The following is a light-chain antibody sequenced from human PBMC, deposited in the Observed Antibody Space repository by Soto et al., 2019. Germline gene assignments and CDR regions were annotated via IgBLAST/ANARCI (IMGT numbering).Light chain of an antibody. CDR1: SGTIASNY. J-gene: IGLJ2*01. V-gene: IGLV6-57*04. CDR2: EDD. CDR3: QSLDRINVL. Sequence: NFMLTQPHSVSESPGKTVTISCTRSSGTIASNYVQWYQQRPGSAPTIVIYEDDKRPSGVPDRFSVSVDTSSNSASLTISGLKTGDEADYYCQSLDRINVLFGGGTKLIVL.